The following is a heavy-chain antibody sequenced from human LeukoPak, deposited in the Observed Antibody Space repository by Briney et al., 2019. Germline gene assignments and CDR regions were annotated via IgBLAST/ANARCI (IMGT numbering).Heavy chain of an antibody. V-gene: IGHV3-74*01. CDR2: MNSDGSIT. J-gene: IGHJ4*02. CDR3: ARASPMIDY. D-gene: IGHD3-22*01. CDR1: GFSLRGYW. Sequence: GGSLRLSCAASGFSLRGYWMNWVRRAPGKGLVWVSRMNSDGSITDYADSVKGRFTISRDTASNTLYLQMDSLRAEDTAVYYCARASPMIDYWGQGTLVTVSS.